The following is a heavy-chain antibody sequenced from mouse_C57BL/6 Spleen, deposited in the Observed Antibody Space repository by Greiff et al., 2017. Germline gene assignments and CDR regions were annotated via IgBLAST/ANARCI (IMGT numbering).Heavy chain of an antibody. CDR2: IDPSDSET. CDR3: ARRAMDY. V-gene: IGHV1-52*01. Sequence: QVQLKQPGAELVRPGSSVKLSCKASGYTFTSYWMHWVKQRPIQGLEWIGNIDPSDSETHYNQKFKDKATLTVDKSSSTAYMQLSSHTSEDSAVYYGARRAMDYWGQGTSVTVSS. J-gene: IGHJ4*01. CDR1: GYTFTSYW.